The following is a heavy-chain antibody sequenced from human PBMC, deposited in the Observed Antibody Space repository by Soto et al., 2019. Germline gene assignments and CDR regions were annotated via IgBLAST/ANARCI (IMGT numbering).Heavy chain of an antibody. V-gene: IGHV3-23*01. CDR3: AISRYSSSWYYFDY. J-gene: IGHJ4*02. CDR2: ISGRGDNT. D-gene: IGHD6-13*01. Sequence: GXSLRLSCAASVFTFSSYAMSWVRQAPGKGLEWVSAISGRGDNTYYADSVKGRFTISRDNSKNTLYLQMNSLRAEDTAVYYCAISRYSSSWYYFDYWGQGNLVTVSS. CDR1: VFTFSSYA.